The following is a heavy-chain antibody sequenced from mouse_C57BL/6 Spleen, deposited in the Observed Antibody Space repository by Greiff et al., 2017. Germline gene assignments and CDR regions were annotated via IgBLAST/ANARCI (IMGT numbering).Heavy chain of an antibody. D-gene: IGHD1-1*01. CDR2: IDPETGGT. J-gene: IGHJ1*03. Sequence: QVQLQQSGAELVRPGASVTLSCKASGYTFTDYDMHWVKQTPVHGLEWIGAIDPETGGTAYNQKFKGKAILTADKSSSTAYMELRSLTSEDSAVYYCTRSDYYGSSYWYFDVWGTGTTVTVSS. CDR3: TRSDYYGSSYWYFDV. CDR1: GYTFTDYD. V-gene: IGHV1-15*01.